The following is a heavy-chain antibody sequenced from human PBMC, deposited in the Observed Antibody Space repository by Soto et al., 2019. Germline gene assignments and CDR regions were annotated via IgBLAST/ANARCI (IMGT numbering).Heavy chain of an antibody. CDR3: AKVAQLAFDY. CDR1: GFTFSSYG. J-gene: IGHJ4*02. V-gene: IGHV3-23*01. D-gene: IGHD2-2*01. CDR2: ISSSGIST. Sequence: PGGSLRLSCAASGFTFSSYGMSWVRQAPGKGLEWVSSISSSGISTYYADSVKGRFTISRDNSKNTLFLQMNSLRAEDTAVYYCAKVAQLAFDYWGQGTLVTVSS.